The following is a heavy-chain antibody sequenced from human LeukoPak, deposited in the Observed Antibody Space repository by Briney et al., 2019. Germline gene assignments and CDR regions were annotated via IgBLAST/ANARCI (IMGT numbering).Heavy chain of an antibody. V-gene: IGHV3-21*01. Sequence: GGSLRLSCAASGFTFSRYSMNWVRQAPGKGLEWVSSISSSSSYIYYADSVKGRFTISRDNAKNSLYLQMNSLRPEDTAVYYCAERDAAGLDYWGQGTLVTVSS. CDR1: GFTFSRYS. CDR2: ISSSSSYI. D-gene: IGHD6-13*01. CDR3: AERDAAGLDY. J-gene: IGHJ4*02.